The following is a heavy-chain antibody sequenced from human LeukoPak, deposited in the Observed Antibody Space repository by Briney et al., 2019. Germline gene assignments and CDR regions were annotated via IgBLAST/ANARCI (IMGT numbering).Heavy chain of an antibody. Sequence: GGSLRLSCAASGFTFSNYYMSWIRQAPGKGLEWVSYISSSSRYTNYADSVKGRFTISRDNAKNSLYLQMNSLRAEDTAVYYCARVEQLWSLFDYWGQGTLVTVPS. J-gene: IGHJ4*02. CDR2: ISSSSRYT. V-gene: IGHV3-11*06. CDR3: ARVEQLWSLFDY. CDR1: GFTFSNYY. D-gene: IGHD5-18*01.